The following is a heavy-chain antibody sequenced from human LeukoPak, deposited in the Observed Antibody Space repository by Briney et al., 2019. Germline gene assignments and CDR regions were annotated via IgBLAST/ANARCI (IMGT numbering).Heavy chain of an antibody. J-gene: IGHJ4*02. V-gene: IGHV3-9*01. D-gene: IGHD1-26*01. CDR1: GFTFDDYA. CDR2: ISWNSGSI. Sequence: GRSLRLSCAASGFTFDDYAMHWVRQAPGKGLEWVSGISWNSGSIGYADSVKGRFTISRDNAKNSLYLQMNSLRAEDTALYYCAKDLSGSYSPFFDYWGQGTLVTVSS. CDR3: AKDLSGSYSPFFDY.